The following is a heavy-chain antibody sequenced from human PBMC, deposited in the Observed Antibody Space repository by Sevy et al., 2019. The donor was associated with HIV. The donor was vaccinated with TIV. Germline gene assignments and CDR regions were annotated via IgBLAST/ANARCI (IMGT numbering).Heavy chain of an antibody. CDR1: GFTVNSNY. Sequence: GGSLRLSCAASGFTVNSNYMTWVRQAPGKGLEGVSVIHSDDTTYHADSVKDRFTISRDNFKNTLYLHMNSLRAEDTAVYYCARESPGGSSSWYGDYYYGMDVWGQGTTVTVSS. V-gene: IGHV3-66*01. CDR2: IHSDDTT. CDR3: ARESPGGSSSWYGDYYYGMDV. J-gene: IGHJ6*02. D-gene: IGHD6-13*01.